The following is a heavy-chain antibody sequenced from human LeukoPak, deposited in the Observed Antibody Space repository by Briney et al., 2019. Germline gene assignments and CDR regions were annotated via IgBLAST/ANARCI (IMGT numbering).Heavy chain of an antibody. Sequence: GGSLRLSCAASGFTFSDYYMSWIRQAPGKGLEWVSYISSSGSTIYYADSVKGRFTTSRDNAKNSLYLQMNSLRAEDTAVYYCASPDMVQGVIYYWGQGTLVTVSS. CDR1: GFTFSDYY. D-gene: IGHD3-10*01. CDR2: ISSSGSTI. J-gene: IGHJ4*02. V-gene: IGHV3-11*01. CDR3: ASPDMVQGVIYY.